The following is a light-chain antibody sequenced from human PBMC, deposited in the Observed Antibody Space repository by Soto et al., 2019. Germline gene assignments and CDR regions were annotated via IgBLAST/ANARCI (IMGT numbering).Light chain of an antibody. J-gene: IGKJ5*01. CDR2: DAS. CDR1: QTINTD. Sequence: TQAPSTLSASGGGTVTVNCRASQTINTDLAWHQQKPGQAPRLLIFDASNRATGIPGRFSGSGSGTDFTLTISSLKPEDFAVYYCQQRSHWPTFGQGTRLEIK. CDR3: QQRSHWPT. V-gene: IGKV3-11*01.